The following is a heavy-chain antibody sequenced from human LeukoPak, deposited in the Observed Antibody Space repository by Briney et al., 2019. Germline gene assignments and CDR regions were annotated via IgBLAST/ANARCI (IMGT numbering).Heavy chain of an antibody. J-gene: IGHJ5*02. Sequence: HPGGSLRLSCAASGFTFSSYAMHWVRQAPGKGLEWVAVISYDGSNKYYADSVKGRFTISRDNSKNTLYLQMNSLRAEDTAVYYCARGIGGWYNWFDPWGQGTLVTVSS. CDR1: GFTFSSYA. CDR3: ARGIGGWYNWFDP. D-gene: IGHD6-19*01. CDR2: ISYDGSNK. V-gene: IGHV3-30-3*01.